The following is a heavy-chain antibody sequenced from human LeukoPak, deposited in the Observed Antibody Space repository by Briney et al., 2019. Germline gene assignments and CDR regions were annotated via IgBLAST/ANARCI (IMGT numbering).Heavy chain of an antibody. V-gene: IGHV1-46*01. Sequence: ASVKVSCKASGYTFIAYYIHWVRQAPGQGLEWMGIINPSGGSTSYAQKFQGRVTMTRDMSTSTVYMELSSLRSEDTAVYYCASMQGDYGIVFDYWGQGTLVTVSS. CDR1: GYTFIAYY. CDR2: INPSGGST. D-gene: IGHD4-17*01. J-gene: IGHJ4*02. CDR3: ASMQGDYGIVFDY.